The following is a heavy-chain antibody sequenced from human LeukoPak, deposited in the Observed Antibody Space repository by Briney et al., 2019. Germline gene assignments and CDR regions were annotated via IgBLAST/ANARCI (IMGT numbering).Heavy chain of an antibody. CDR3: ARSFYGGSGSEYYFDY. J-gene: IGHJ4*02. Sequence: GGSLRLSCAASRFTFSSYAMSWVRQAPGKGLEWVSAISGSGGSTYYADSVKGRFTISRDNSKNTLYLQMNSLRAEDTAVYYCARSFYGGSGSEYYFDYWGQGTLVTVSS. CDR1: RFTFSSYA. D-gene: IGHD3-10*01. CDR2: ISGSGGST. V-gene: IGHV3-23*01.